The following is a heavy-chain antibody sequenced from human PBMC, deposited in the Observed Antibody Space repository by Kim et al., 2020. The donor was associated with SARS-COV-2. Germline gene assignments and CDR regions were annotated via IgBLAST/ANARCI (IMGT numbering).Heavy chain of an antibody. CDR1: GYSFTSYW. Sequence: GESLKISRQGSGYSFTSYWIGWVRQMPGKGLEWMGIVYPGDSDTRYSPSFQGQVTISADKSISTAYLQWSSLKASDTAIYYCARRRYCSGGSCYGTYYFDYWGQGTLVTVSS. D-gene: IGHD2-15*01. CDR2: VYPGDSDT. V-gene: IGHV5-51*01. CDR3: ARRRYCSGGSCYGTYYFDY. J-gene: IGHJ4*02.